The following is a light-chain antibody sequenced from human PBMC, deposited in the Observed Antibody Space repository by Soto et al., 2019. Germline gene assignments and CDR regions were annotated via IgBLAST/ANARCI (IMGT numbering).Light chain of an antibody. CDR1: QSVSSSY. Sequence: EIVLTQSPGTLSLSPGERATLSCRASQSVSSSYLAWYQQKPGQAPRRLIYGASSRATGIPDRFSGSGSGTDFTLTISRLEPEDFAVYYCQQYGSSRDTFGQGTKLEIK. J-gene: IGKJ2*01. V-gene: IGKV3-20*01. CDR2: GAS. CDR3: QQYGSSRDT.